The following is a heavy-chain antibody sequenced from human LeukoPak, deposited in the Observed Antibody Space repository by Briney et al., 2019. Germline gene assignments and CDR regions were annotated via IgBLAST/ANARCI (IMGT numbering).Heavy chain of an antibody. J-gene: IGHJ4*02. CDR1: GFTFSSYA. CDR3: AKDWDYYDSSGPDY. CDR2: ISGSGDIT. V-gene: IGHV3-23*01. D-gene: IGHD3-22*01. Sequence: PGGSLRLSCSASGFTFSSYAMSWVRQAPGKGPEWVSVISGSGDITYYADSVKGRFIISRDHSKNTLYLQMNSLRAEDTAIYYCAKDWDYYDSSGPDYWGQGTLVTVSS.